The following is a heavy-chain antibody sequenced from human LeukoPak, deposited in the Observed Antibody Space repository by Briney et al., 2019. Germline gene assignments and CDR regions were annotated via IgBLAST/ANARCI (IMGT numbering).Heavy chain of an antibody. J-gene: IGHJ4*02. CDR2: INHSGRT. CDR3: ARARSQGPSNFDY. Sequence: PSETLSLTCAVYGGSFSGYSWSWIRQPPGKGLEWIGEINHSGRTNHNSSLKTRVTISLDTSKNQFSLKLSSVTAADTAVYYCARARSQGPSNFDYWGRGTLVTVSS. V-gene: IGHV4-34*01. CDR1: GGSFSGYS.